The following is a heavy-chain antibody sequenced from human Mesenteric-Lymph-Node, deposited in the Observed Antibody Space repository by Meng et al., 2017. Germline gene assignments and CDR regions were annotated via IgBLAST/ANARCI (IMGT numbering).Heavy chain of an antibody. D-gene: IGHD2-8*01. CDR2: IYPSDYDT. J-gene: IGHJ4*02. CDR3: ARDSGESCTNGVCCGY. V-gene: IGHV5-51*01. CDR1: GYSFTSYW. Sequence: GESLKVSCQGSGYSFTSYWLGWVRQMPGKGLEWMGIIYPSDYDTRYRPSFQGQVTISADKSISTAYLQRSSLKAADTAMYYCARDSGESCTNGVCCGYWGQGTLVTVSS.